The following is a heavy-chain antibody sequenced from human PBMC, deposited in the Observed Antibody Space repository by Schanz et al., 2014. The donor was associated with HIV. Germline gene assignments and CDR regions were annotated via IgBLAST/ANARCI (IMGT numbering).Heavy chain of an antibody. CDR1: GGTFSSYA. CDR2: FIPIFGTT. J-gene: IGHJ2*01. D-gene: IGHD4-4*01. V-gene: IGHV1-69*01. Sequence: QLQLAQSGAEVKKPGSSVKVSCKASGGTFSSYAISWVRQAPGQGLEWMGGFIPIFGTTNYAQKFQGRVTITADESTSTTYLELSSLRSEDTAVYYCASQYSNYDSSRRYHWYFDLWGRGTLVTVSS. CDR3: ASQYSNYDSSRRYHWYFDL.